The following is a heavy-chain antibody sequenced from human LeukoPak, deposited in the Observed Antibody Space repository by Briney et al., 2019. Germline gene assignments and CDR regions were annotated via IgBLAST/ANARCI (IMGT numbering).Heavy chain of an antibody. D-gene: IGHD3-22*01. J-gene: IGHJ4*02. CDR2: ITGSGGST. CDR1: GFTFSSYA. CDR3: AKDHNYDSSGYYFDY. Sequence: GGSLRLSCAASGFTFSSYAMSWVRQAPGKGLEWVSAITGSGGSTYYADSVKGRFTISRDNAKNSLYLQMNSLRAEDTALYYCAKDHNYDSSGYYFDYWGQGTLVTVSS. V-gene: IGHV3-23*01.